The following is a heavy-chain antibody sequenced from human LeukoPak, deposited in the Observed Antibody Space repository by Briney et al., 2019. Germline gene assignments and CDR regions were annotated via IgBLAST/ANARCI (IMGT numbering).Heavy chain of an antibody. D-gene: IGHD6-19*01. CDR1: GFTFSS. V-gene: IGHV3-21*01. J-gene: IGHJ2*01. CDR2: ISRSSDYT. Sequence: PGGSLRLSCAASGFTFSSMNWVRQAPGKGLEWVSSISRSSDYTYYADSVKGRFTISRDNAKNSLYLQMNSLRAEDTAVYYCAVAGLSYWYFDLWGRGTLVTVSS. CDR3: AVAGLSYWYFDL.